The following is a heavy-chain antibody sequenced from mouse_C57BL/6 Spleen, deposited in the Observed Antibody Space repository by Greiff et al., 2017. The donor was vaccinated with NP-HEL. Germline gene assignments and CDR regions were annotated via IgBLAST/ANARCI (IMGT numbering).Heavy chain of an antibody. CDR2: IYPRDGST. V-gene: IGHV1-85*01. CDR1: GYTFTSYD. Sequence: QVQLKESGPELVKPGASVKLSCKASGYTFTSYDINWVKQRPGQGLEWIGWIYPRDGSTKYNEKFKGKATLTVDTSSSTAYMELHSLTSEDSAVYFCASAPEGNWFAYWGQGTLVTVSA. CDR3: ASAPEGNWFAY. D-gene: IGHD2-1*01. J-gene: IGHJ3*01.